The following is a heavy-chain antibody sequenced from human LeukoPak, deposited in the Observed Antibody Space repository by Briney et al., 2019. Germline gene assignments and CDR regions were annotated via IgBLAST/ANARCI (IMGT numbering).Heavy chain of an antibody. CDR3: ARAAYSRGWANWFDP. CDR1: GFTFSSYW. J-gene: IGHJ5*02. V-gene: IGHV3-74*01. D-gene: IGHD6-19*01. Sequence: TGGSLRLSCAASGFTFSSYWMHWVRQAPGKGLVWVSRINNDGSSTSYADSVKGRFTISRDNAKSTLYLQMNNLRAEDTAVYYCARAAYSRGWANWFDPWGQGTLVTVSS. CDR2: INNDGSST.